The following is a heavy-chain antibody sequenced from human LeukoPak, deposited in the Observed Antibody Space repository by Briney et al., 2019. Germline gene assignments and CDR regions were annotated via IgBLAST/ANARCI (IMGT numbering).Heavy chain of an antibody. CDR1: GYTFTSYG. V-gene: IGHV1-18*01. CDR3: AREMVVADY. Sequence: ASVKVSCKASGYTFTSYGISWVRQAPGQGLEWMGWISAYNGNTNYAQKLQGRISMTTDTTTSTAYMELRSLRANDTAVYYCAREMVVADYWGQRTLVTVSS. D-gene: IGHD2-15*01. J-gene: IGHJ4*02. CDR2: ISAYNGNT.